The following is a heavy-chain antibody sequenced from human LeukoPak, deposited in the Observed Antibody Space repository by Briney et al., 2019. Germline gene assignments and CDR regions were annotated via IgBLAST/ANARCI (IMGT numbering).Heavy chain of an antibody. V-gene: IGHV3-21*01. D-gene: IGHD2-15*01. CDR3: ARDRCSGGSCARALFDY. J-gene: IGHJ4*02. CDR1: VFTFSSYS. CDR2: ISSSSSYI. Sequence: PGGSLRLSCAASVFTFSSYSMNWVRQARGKGLEWVSSISSSSSYIYYADSVKGRFTISRDNAKNSLYLQMNSLRAEDTAVYYCARDRCSGGSCARALFDYLGQGTLVTVSS.